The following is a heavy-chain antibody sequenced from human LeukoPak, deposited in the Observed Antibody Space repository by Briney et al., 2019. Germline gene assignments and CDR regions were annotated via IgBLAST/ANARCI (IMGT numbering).Heavy chain of an antibody. CDR2: IKNSGTT. CDR3: TTGTLGTTGTTGY. V-gene: IGHV3-15*01. CDR1: GFTFSNAW. Sequence: PGGSLRLSCAGSGFTFSNAWMSWVRQAPGKGLEWVGRIKNSGTTDYAAPVKGRFSISRDDSKNTVYVQMNSLKSEDTGVYYCTTGTLGTTGTTGYWGQGTLSPSPQ. J-gene: IGHJ4*02. D-gene: IGHD1-1*01.